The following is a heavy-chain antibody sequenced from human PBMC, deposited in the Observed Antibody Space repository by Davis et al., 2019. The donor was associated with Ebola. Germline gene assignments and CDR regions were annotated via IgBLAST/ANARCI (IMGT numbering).Heavy chain of an antibody. V-gene: IGHV3-23*01. CDR3: ARDRYDYSNYGLYYYYGMDV. D-gene: IGHD4-11*01. CDR2: SGRTDKT. CDR1: GFTFSSYG. Sequence: GESLKISCAASGFTFSSYGMSWVRQAPGKGLEWVSASGRTDKTYYADSVKGRFTISRDKSKNTVYLQMNSLRAEDTAVYYCARDRYDYSNYGLYYYYGMDVWGQGTTVTVSS. J-gene: IGHJ6*02.